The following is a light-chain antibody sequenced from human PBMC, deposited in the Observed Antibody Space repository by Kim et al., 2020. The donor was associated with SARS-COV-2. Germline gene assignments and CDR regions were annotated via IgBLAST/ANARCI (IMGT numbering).Light chain of an antibody. Sequence: ERATSNCKSSQSVLYSSNNKNYLAWYQQKPGQPPKQLIYWAATRESGVPDRFSGSGSGTDFTLTISSLQAEDVAVYYCKQYYSTVTFGGGTKLEIK. CDR1: QSVLYSSNNKNY. V-gene: IGKV4-1*01. J-gene: IGKJ4*01. CDR2: WAA. CDR3: KQYYSTVT.